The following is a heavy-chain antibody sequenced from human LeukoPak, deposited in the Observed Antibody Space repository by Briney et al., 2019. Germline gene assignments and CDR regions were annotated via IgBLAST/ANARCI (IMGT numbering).Heavy chain of an antibody. CDR1: GFTFSSYA. D-gene: IGHD3-3*01. CDR2: ISYDGSNK. CDR3: ARDGLIRFLEWFSDYYYYGMDV. J-gene: IGHJ6*02. V-gene: IGHV3-30-3*01. Sequence: GGSLRLSCAASGFTFSSYAMHWVRQAPGKGLEWVAVISYDGSNKYYADSVKGRFTISRDNSKNTLYLQMNSLRAEDTAVYYCARDGLIRFLEWFSDYYYYGMDVWGQGTTVTVSS.